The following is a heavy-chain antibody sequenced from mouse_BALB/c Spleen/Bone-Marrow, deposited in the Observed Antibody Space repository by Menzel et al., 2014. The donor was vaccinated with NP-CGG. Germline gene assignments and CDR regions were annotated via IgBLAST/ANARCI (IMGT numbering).Heavy chain of an antibody. Sequence: VQLVESGPGLVQPSQSLSVTCTVSGFSLTSYGVHWVRQSPGEGLEWLGVIWSGGSTDYNAAFISRLSISKDNSKSQVFFKMNSLQANDTAIYYCARRLRYYAMDYWGQGTSVTVSS. J-gene: IGHJ4*01. D-gene: IGHD2-2*01. CDR3: ARRLRYYAMDY. CDR2: IWSGGST. CDR1: GFSLTSYG. V-gene: IGHV2-2*02.